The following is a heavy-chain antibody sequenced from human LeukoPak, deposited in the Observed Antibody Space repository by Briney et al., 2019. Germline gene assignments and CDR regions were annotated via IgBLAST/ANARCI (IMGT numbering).Heavy chain of an antibody. CDR1: GYTFTGYY. V-gene: IGHV1-2*02. CDR3: ARDESVRADGYHYY. D-gene: IGHD3-22*01. J-gene: IGHJ4*02. Sequence: APVKASHKASGYTFTGYYMHWVRQAPGQGLEWMGWINPNSGGTNYAQKFNGRVTMTRDTSISTAYMELSRLRSDDTAVYYCARDESVRADGYHYYWCQGTLVTVSS. CDR2: INPNSGGT.